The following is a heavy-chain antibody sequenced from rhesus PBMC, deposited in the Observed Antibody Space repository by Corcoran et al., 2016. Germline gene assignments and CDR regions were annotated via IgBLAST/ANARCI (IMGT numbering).Heavy chain of an antibody. CDR3: ARAERMWCFDY. V-gene: IGHV4-173*01. Sequence: QLQLQESGPGLVTPSETLSLTCAVSGGSISSNYWTWIRQPPGKGLEWIGRISGSGGSTDYNPSLKGRVTISTDTSKNQFSLKLTSVTAADTAVYYCARAERMWCFDYWGQGVLVTVSS. J-gene: IGHJ4*01. CDR1: GGSISSNY. D-gene: IGHD2-39*01. CDR2: ISGSGGST.